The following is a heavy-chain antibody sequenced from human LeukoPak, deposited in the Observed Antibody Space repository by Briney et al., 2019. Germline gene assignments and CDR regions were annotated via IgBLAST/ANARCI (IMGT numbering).Heavy chain of an antibody. CDR2: VYYSGST. D-gene: IGHD4-11*01. V-gene: IGHV4-31*03. CDR1: GDSISSGGYY. CDR3: ARSRQAVNWFDP. J-gene: IGHJ5*02. Sequence: PSETLSPTCTVSGDSISSGGYYWNWIRQHPGKGPEWIGYVYYSGSTYYNPSLKSRITISVDPSKSQFSLKRSSVTAADTAVYYCARSRQAVNWFDPWGQGTLVTVSS.